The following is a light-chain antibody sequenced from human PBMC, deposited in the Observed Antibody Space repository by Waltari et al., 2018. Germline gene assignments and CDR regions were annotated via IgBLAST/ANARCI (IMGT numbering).Light chain of an antibody. J-gene: IGLJ3*02. CDR3: CSYAGNYVWV. CDR2: DVS. V-gene: IGLV2-23*02. CDR1: SSDIGRYDI. Sequence: QSALTQPAAVSGSPGQSVTISCTGASSDIGRYDIVSWYQQHPGNAPKLVISDVSKRPSGVSDRFSGSKSGDTAPLTISGLQFEDEADYYCCSYAGNYVWVFGGGTRLTVL.